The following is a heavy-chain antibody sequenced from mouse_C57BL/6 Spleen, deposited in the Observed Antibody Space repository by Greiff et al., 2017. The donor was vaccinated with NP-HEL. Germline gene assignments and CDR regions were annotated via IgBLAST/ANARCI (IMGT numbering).Heavy chain of an antibody. D-gene: IGHD1-1*01. V-gene: IGHV5-4*01. J-gene: IGHJ1*03. CDR2: ISDGGSYT. CDR3: ARDTLLYYGSSLWYFDV. CDR1: GFTFSSYA. Sequence: DVHLVESGGGLVKPGGSLKLSCAASGFTFSSYAMSWVRQTPEKRLEWVATISDGGSYTYYPDNVKGRFTISRDNAKNNLYLQMSHLKSEDTAMYYCARDTLLYYGSSLWYFDVWGTGTTVTVSS.